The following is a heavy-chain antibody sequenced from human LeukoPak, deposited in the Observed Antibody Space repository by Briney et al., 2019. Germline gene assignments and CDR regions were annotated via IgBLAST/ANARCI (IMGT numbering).Heavy chain of an antibody. V-gene: IGHV4-4*07. D-gene: IGHD2-2*01. CDR2: IYTSGST. CDR3: ARITYCSSTSCTYYFDY. CDR1: GGSISSYY. Sequence: SETLSLTCTVSGGSISSYYWSWIRQPAGKGLEWIGRIYTSGSTNYNPSLKSRVTVSVDTSKNQFSLKLSSVTAADTAVYYCARITYCSSTSCTYYFDYWGQGTLVTVSS. J-gene: IGHJ4*02.